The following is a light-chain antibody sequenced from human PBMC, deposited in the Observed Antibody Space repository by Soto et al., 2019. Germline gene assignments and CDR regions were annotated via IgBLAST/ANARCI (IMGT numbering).Light chain of an antibody. Sequence: EIVLAQSPATLSLSPGERATLSCRASQSVSIYLAWYQQKPGQAPRLLIYATSSRATGIPARFSGGGSGTDFTLTISSLEPEDFAVYYCQHREDWPLTFGGGTKVDTK. CDR1: QSVSIY. J-gene: IGKJ4*01. CDR3: QHREDWPLT. CDR2: ATS. V-gene: IGKV3-11*01.